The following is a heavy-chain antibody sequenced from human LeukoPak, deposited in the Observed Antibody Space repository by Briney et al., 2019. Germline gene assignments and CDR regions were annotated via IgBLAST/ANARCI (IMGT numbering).Heavy chain of an antibody. Sequence: PGGSLRLSCAASGFTFSSYAMHWVRKAPGKGLGWVAVISYDGSNKYYADSVKGRFTISRDNSKNTLYLQMNSLRAEDTAVYYCARDLTTIFGAVTVNWFDPWGQGTLVTVSS. V-gene: IGHV3-30-3*01. D-gene: IGHD3-3*01. CDR1: GFTFSSYA. CDR3: ARDLTTIFGAVTVNWFDP. CDR2: ISYDGSNK. J-gene: IGHJ5*02.